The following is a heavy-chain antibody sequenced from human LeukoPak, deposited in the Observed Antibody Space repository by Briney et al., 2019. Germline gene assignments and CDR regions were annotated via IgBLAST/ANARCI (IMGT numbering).Heavy chain of an antibody. CDR3: VRLHKTRGEATGWYYFDT. CDR2: IYHTGIT. J-gene: IGHJ4*02. CDR1: GGSISSYY. V-gene: IGHV4-59*12. D-gene: IGHD6-19*01. Sequence: SETLSLTCTVSGGSISSYYWSWIRQSPRKGLEWIGYIYHTGITHYNPSLKSRLTISMDKSTNKFSLNLTSVSAADTAVYYCVRLHKTRGEATGWYYFDTWGPGTQVTVSS.